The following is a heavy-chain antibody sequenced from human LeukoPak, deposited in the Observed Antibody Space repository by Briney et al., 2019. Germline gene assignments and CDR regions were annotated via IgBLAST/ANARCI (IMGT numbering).Heavy chain of an antibody. CDR2: IYPGDSDT. CDR3: ARRGGYDRYYFDY. CDR1: GYSFTSYW. J-gene: IGHJ4*02. D-gene: IGHD5-12*01. V-gene: IGHV5-51*01. Sequence: PGESLKISCKGSGYSFTSYWIGWVRQMPGKGLEWMGIIYPGDSDTRCSPSFQGQVTISADKSISTAYLQWSSLKASDTAMYCCARRGGYDRYYFDYWGQGTLVTVSS.